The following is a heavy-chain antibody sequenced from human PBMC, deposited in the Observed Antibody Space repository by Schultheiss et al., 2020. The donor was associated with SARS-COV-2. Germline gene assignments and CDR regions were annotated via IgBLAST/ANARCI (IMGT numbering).Heavy chain of an antibody. CDR2: ISAYNGNT. J-gene: IGHJ4*02. Sequence: ASVKVSCKASGYTFTSYAMHWVRQAPGQRLEWMGWISAYNGNTNYAQKLQGRVTMTTDTSTSTAYMELRSLRSDDTAVYYCARDPLTMIVGRGLDYWGQGTLVIVSS. CDR1: GYTFTSYA. CDR3: ARDPLTMIVGRGLDY. V-gene: IGHV1-18*01. D-gene: IGHD3-22*01.